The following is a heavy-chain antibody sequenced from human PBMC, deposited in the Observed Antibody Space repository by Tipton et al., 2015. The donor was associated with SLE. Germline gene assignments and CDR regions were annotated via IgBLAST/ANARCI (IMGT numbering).Heavy chain of an antibody. CDR1: GFTFSNYS. J-gene: IGHJ4*02. D-gene: IGHD6-13*01. V-gene: IGHV3-48*04. CDR3: ARDQGQQLARQYFDY. Sequence: GSLRLSCAVSGFTFSNYSMNWVRQAPGKGLEWVSYISSSGGTIYYADSVKGRFTISRDNAKNSLYLQMNSLRAEDTAVYYCARDQGQQLARQYFDYWGQGTLVTVSS. CDR2: ISSSGGTI.